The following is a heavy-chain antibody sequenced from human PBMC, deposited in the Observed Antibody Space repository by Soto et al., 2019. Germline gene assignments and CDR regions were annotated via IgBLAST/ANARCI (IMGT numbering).Heavy chain of an antibody. Sequence: SETLSLTCTVSGGSISSSSYYWGWIRQPPGKGLEWIGSIYYSGSTYYNPSLKSRVTISVDTSKNQFSLKLSSVTAADTAVYYCASTPARRNCNYGNWFDPRGQGTLVTVSS. CDR3: ASTPARRNCNYGNWFDP. V-gene: IGHV4-39*01. CDR2: IYYSGST. CDR1: GGSISSSSYY. J-gene: IGHJ5*02. D-gene: IGHD1-7*01.